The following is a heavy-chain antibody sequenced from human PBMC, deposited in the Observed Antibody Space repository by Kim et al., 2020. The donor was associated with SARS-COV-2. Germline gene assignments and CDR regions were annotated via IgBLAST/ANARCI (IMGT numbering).Heavy chain of an antibody. J-gene: IGHJ4*02. Sequence: STDSAGAVKGRFTIPRGNSKTTLYLQMNSRRAEDTAVYYCARAYGDYYFDYWGQGTLVTVSS. D-gene: IGHD4-17*01. CDR3: ARAYGDYYFDY. V-gene: IGHV3-53*01. CDR2: ST.